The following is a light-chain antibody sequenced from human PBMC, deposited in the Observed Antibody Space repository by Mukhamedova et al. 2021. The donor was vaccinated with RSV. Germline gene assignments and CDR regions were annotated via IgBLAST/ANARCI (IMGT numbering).Light chain of an antibody. J-gene: IGLJ1*01. V-gene: IGLV2-14*04. CDR3: SSYTSSSNPV. CDR2: DVS. CDR1: SSDVGGYNY. Sequence: TGTSSDVGGYNYVSWYQQHPGKAPKLMIYDVSNRPSGVSNRFSGSKSGNTASLTISGLQAEDEADYYCSSYTSSSNPVFGTGTKV.